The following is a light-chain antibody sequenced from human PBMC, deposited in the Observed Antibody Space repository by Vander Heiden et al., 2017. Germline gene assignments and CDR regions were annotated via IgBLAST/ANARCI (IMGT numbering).Light chain of an antibody. CDR3: QSYDSRLTGHVV. CDR1: SSNIGAGYD. CDR2: CNT. V-gene: IGLV1-40*01. Sequence: QSVLTQPPSVSGAPGQRVTISCTGSSSNIGAGYDVHWYQQLPGAAPKLPINCNTNRPSGVPDRFSGSKSGTSASLAITGLQAEDEADYYCQSYDSRLTGHVVFGGGTKLSVL. J-gene: IGLJ2*01.